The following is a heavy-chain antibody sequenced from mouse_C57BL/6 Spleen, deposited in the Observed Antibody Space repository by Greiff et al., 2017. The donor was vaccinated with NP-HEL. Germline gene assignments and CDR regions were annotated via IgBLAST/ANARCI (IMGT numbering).Heavy chain of an antibody. Sequence: EVQLQQSGPELVKPGASVKMSCKASGYTFTDYNMHWVKQSHGKSLEWIGYINPNNGGTSYNQKFKGRATLTVNKSSSTAYMELRSLTSEDSAVYYCARERLTGNFDVWGTGTTVTVSS. CDR1: GYTFTDYN. CDR2: INPNNGGT. CDR3: ARERLTGNFDV. J-gene: IGHJ1*03. D-gene: IGHD4-1*01. V-gene: IGHV1-22*01.